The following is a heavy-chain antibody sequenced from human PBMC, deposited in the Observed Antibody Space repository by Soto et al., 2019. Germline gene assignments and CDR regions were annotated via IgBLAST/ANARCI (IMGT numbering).Heavy chain of an antibody. V-gene: IGHV3-30*18. CDR2: ISYDGSNK. Sequence: QVQLVESGGGVVQPGRSLRLSCAASGFTFSSYGMHWVRQAPGKGLEWVAVISYDGSNKYYADSVKGRFTISRDNSKNTLYLQMNSLRAEDTAVYYCANGHCTNGVCYSGARYYYGMDVWGQGTTVTVSS. CDR1: GFTFSSYG. D-gene: IGHD2-8*01. J-gene: IGHJ6*02. CDR3: ANGHCTNGVCYSGARYYYGMDV.